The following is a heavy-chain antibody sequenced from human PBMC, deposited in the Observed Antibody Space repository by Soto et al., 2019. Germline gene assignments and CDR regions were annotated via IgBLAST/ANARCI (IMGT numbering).Heavy chain of an antibody. CDR2: IFWNDEK. CDR3: ARHGAYYDSSGYPYYDFDY. J-gene: IGHJ4*02. D-gene: IGHD3-22*01. V-gene: IGHV2-26*01. CDR1: GFSLSYARVG. Sequence: QVTLKESGPVLVKPTETLTLTCTVSGFSLSYARVGVSWLRQPPGEALEWLAHIFWNDEKSYSTSLKSRLTISKDTSKSQVVLAMTNMDPVDTATYYCARHGAYYDSSGYPYYDFDYWGQGILVTVSS.